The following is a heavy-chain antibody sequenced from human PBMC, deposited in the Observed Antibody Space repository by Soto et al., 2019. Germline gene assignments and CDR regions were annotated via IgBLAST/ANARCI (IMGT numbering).Heavy chain of an antibody. CDR3: AHKGGGDRILDY. Sequence: QITLKESGPTLVKPTQTLTLTCAFSGFSLRTSGVGVGWIRQPPGKALEWLALIYWDGYKHYSPSLKSRLTNPEDTSKNQGVLTMTNMDPVDTATYYCAHKGGGDRILDYWGQGTLVTVSS. J-gene: IGHJ4*02. D-gene: IGHD3-16*01. V-gene: IGHV2-5*02. CDR2: IYWDGYK. CDR1: GFSLRTSGVG.